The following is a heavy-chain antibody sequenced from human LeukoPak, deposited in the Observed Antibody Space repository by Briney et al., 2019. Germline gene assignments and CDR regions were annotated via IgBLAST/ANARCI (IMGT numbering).Heavy chain of an antibody. J-gene: IGHJ4*02. D-gene: IGHD3-22*01. CDR2: ISGSGGST. CDR1: GFTFSSYA. V-gene: IGHV3-23*01. Sequence: PGASLVLSCAASGFTFSSYAMSWVRQAPGKGLEWVSAISGSGGSTYYADSVKGRFTISRDNSKNTLYLQMNSLRAEDTAVYYCAKDTYYYDSSGYYPFDYWGQGTLVTVSS. CDR3: AKDTYYYDSSGYYPFDY.